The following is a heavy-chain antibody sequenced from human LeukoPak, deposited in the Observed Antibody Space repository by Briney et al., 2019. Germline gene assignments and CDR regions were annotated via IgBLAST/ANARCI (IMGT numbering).Heavy chain of an antibody. CDR3: ARVVVVPAIWFDP. V-gene: IGHV4-59*01. D-gene: IGHD2-2*01. CDR1: GGSISSYY. Sequence: TSETLSLTCTVSGGSISSYYWSWLRQPPGKGLEWLGYIYYSGSTNYNPSLKSRVTISVDTSKNQFSLKLSSVTAADTAVYYCARVVVVPAIWFDPWGQGTLVTVSS. CDR2: IYYSGST. J-gene: IGHJ5*02.